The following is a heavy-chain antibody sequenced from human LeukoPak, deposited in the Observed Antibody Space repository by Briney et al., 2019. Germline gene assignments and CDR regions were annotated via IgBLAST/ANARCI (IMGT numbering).Heavy chain of an antibody. CDR3: ARGDGGYPH. CDR2: IYYSGST. Sequence: SETLSLTCTVSGGSVSSGSYYWSWIRQPPGKGLEWIGYIYYSGSTNYNPSLKSRVTISVNTSKNQFSLKLSSVTAADTAVYYCARGDGGYPHWGQGTLVTVSS. J-gene: IGHJ4*02. V-gene: IGHV4-61*01. CDR1: GGSVSSGSYY. D-gene: IGHD5-12*01.